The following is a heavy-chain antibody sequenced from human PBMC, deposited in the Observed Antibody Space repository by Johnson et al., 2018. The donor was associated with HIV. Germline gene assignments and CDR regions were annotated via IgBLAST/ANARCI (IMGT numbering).Heavy chain of an antibody. CDR3: AKPPFYAFDI. CDR1: GFTFSTYG. CDR2: TSYDGGNK. J-gene: IGHJ3*02. V-gene: IGHV3-30-3*02. Sequence: QVQVVESGGGVVQPGRSLRLSCAASGFTFSTYGMHWVRQATGKGLEWVAVTSYDGGNKYYADSVKGRLTISRDNSKNTLYLQMNSLRAEDTAVYYCAKPPFYAFDIWGQGTMVTVSS.